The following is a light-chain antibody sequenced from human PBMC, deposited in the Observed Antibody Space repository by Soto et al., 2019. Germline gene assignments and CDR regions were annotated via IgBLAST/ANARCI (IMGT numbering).Light chain of an antibody. J-gene: IGKJ3*01. CDR2: WAS. CDR1: QSVLYSSNNKNY. Sequence: DIVMTQSPDSLAVSLGERATINCKSSQSVLYSSNNKNYLAWYQQKPGQPPKLLIYWASTRESGVPDRFSGSGSGTDFTLTISSLKAEDVAVYYCQQDYSTPPFTFGPGTKVDIQ. V-gene: IGKV4-1*01. CDR3: QQDYSTPPFT.